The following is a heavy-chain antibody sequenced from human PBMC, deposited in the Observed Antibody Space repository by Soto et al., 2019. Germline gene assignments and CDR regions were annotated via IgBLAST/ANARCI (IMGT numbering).Heavy chain of an antibody. D-gene: IGHD1-26*01. V-gene: IGHV4-59*01. CDR1: GGSINSYY. CDR3: ARDSGPSGWFDP. Sequence: QVQLQESGPGLVKPSETLSLTCTVSGGSINSYYWSWIRQPPGTGLEWIGYSYYSGSTNYNPSLKSRVTISVDTSKNQFSLKLSSVTAADTAVYFCARDSGPSGWFDPWGQGTLVTVSS. J-gene: IGHJ5*02. CDR2: SYYSGST.